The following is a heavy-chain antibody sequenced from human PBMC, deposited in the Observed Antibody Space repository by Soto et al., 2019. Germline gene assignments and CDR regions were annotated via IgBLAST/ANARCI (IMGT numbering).Heavy chain of an antibody. Sequence: GGSLRLSCAAPGFTFSSYSMNWVRQAPGKGLEWVSYISSSSSTIYYADSVKGRFTISRDNAKNSLYLQMNSLRDEDTAVYYCARDPNGYDFGEDFDYWGQGTLVTV. D-gene: IGHD5-12*01. CDR1: GFTFSSYS. J-gene: IGHJ4*02. CDR2: ISSSSSTI. V-gene: IGHV3-48*02. CDR3: ARDPNGYDFGEDFDY.